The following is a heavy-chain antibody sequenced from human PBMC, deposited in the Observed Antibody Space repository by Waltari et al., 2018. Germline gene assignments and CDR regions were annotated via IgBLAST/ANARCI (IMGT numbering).Heavy chain of an antibody. CDR3: ARVEDYGGNPRPWGY. V-gene: IGHV4-34*01. CDR1: GGSFSDSS. Sequence: QVQLQQWGAGLLKPSETLSLTCAVYGGSFSDSSWSWIRQPPGKGLEWIGEINHRGSTDYSPPLKSRVTLSVDTSKNQFSLRLNSVTAAETAVYYCARVEDYGGNPRPWGYWGRGTLVTVSS. D-gene: IGHD2-15*01. CDR2: INHRGST. J-gene: IGHJ4*02.